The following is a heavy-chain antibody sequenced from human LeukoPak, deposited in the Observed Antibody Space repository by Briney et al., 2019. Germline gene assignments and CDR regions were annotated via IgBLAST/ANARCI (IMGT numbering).Heavy chain of an antibody. J-gene: IGHJ4*02. D-gene: IGHD6-19*01. CDR2: VYYSGST. Sequence: PSETLSLTCTVSGGSMSGHYWSWLRQSPGKGPEFVGYVYYSGSTTCNPSLKSRVTISIDTSKNQFSLTLSSVTAADTAVYYCARGGWSVDYWGQGTLVTVSS. CDR3: ARGGWSVDY. CDR1: GGSMSGHY. V-gene: IGHV4-59*11.